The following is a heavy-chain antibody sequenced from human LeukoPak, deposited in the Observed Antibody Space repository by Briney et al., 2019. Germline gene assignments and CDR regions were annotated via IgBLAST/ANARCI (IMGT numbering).Heavy chain of an antibody. Sequence: SETLSLTCTVSGGSISSSSWSWVRQDPGKRLEWIGFIWYSGDTDYNPSLRSRVTISVDTSKNQFSLKLNSVTAADTAVYYCARGGLFGGWYGYWGQGTLVTISS. V-gene: IGHV4-59*01. J-gene: IGHJ4*02. CDR1: GGSISSSS. CDR3: ARGGLFGGWYGY. CDR2: IWYSGDT. D-gene: IGHD6-19*01.